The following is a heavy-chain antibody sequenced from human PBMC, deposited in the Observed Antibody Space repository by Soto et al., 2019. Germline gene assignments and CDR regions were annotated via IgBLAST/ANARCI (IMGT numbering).Heavy chain of an antibody. V-gene: IGHV1-3*01. D-gene: IGHD3-22*01. J-gene: IGHJ4*02. CDR2: INAGYGNT. Sequence: LEWMGWINAGYGNTKYSQKFQDRVTITRDTSASTAYMELSSLRSEDTAVYYCSSGLEYDTSGHASRLDYWGQGTL. CDR3: SSGLEYDTSGHASRLDY.